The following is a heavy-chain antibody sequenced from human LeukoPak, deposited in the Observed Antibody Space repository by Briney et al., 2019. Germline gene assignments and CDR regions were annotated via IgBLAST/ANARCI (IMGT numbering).Heavy chain of an antibody. CDR1: GFTFSSYE. V-gene: IGHV3-48*03. D-gene: IGHD3-10*01. CDR2: ISSSGSTI. J-gene: IGHJ4*02. Sequence: GGSLRLSCAASGFTFSSYEMNWVRQAPGKWLEWVSYISSSGSTIYYADSVKGRFTISRDNAKNSLYLQMNSLRAEDTAVYYCARGSWVRGVGRYWGQGTLVTVSS. CDR3: ARGSWVRGVGRY.